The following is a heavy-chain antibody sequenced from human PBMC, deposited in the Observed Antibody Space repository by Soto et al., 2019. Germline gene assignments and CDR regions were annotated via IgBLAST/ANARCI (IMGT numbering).Heavy chain of an antibody. D-gene: IGHD1-7*01. V-gene: IGHV6-1*01. J-gene: IGHJ6*03. CDR2: TYYRSRWYN. CDR3: AGTTSLQWYYMDV. CDR1: GDSVSSNSAA. Sequence: PSQTLSLTCAISGDSVSSNSAAWNWIRQSPSGGLEWLGRTYYRSRWYNDYAVSVRSRITINPDTSKNQFSLHLNSVTPEDTAVYYFAGTTSLQWYYMDVWGKGTTVTGSS.